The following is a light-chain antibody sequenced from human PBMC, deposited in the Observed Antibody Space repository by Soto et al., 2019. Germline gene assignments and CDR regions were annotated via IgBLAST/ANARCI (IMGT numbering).Light chain of an antibody. CDR2: KAS. J-gene: IGKJ1*01. CDR1: QRIGSW. V-gene: IGKV1-5*03. Sequence: DIQMTQSPSTLSASVGDRVTITCRASQRIGSWLAWYQQKPGKAPKLLIYKASSLESGVPLRFSASVSGTEFTLIISGLQPDDFATYYCQQYKSYPTFGQGTKVEIK. CDR3: QQYKSYPT.